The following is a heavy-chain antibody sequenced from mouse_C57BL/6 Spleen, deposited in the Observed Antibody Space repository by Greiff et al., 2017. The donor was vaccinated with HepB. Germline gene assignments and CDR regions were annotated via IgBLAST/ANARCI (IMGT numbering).Heavy chain of an antibody. CDR1: GYTFTSYW. Sequence: QVQLQQSGAELVKPGASVKMSCKASGYTFTSYWITWVKQRPGQGLEWIGDIYPGSGSTNYNEKFKSKATLTVDTSSSTAYMQLSSLTSEDSAVYYCARVGDGYFAMDYWGQGTSVTVSS. J-gene: IGHJ4*01. CDR3: ARVGDGYFAMDY. D-gene: IGHD2-3*01. V-gene: IGHV1-55*01. CDR2: IYPGSGST.